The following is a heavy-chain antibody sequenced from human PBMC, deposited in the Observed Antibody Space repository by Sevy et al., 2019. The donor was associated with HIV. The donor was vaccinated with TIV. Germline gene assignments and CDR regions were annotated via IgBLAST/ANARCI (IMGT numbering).Heavy chain of an antibody. V-gene: IGHV1-18*01. CDR2: ISPHNGDT. CDR1: GYTFSTYR. J-gene: IGHJ4*02. CDR3: ARVYCSGGSCFSLAF. Sequence: ASVKVSCKVSGYTFSTYRITWVRQAPGQGLQWMGWISPHNGDTNYAQKLQGRVSMITDSSTTTAYMELKSLRSDDTAVYYCARVYCSGGSCFSLAFWGQGTLVTVSS. D-gene: IGHD2-15*01.